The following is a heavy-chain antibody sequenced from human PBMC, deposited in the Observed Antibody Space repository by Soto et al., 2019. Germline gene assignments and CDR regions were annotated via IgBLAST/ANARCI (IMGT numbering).Heavy chain of an antibody. D-gene: IGHD5-12*01. V-gene: IGHV4-4*07. CDR1: GGSISRYY. Sequence: QVQLQESGPGLVKPSETLSLTCSVSGGSISRYYWSWIRQTAGKRLEWIGRMYHTGTTDYNPSLTRRRGMSVDTSKNQFALRLSSVPAADTALYYCARDVGYTGYEQGNPFDLWGQGTMVTVSS. J-gene: IGHJ3*01. CDR2: MYHTGTT. CDR3: ARDVGYTGYEQGNPFDL.